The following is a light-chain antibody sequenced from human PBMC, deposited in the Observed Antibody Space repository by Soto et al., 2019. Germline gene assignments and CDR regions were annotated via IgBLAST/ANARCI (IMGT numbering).Light chain of an antibody. V-gene: IGKV3-20*01. Sequence: EIVLTQSPGTLPLSPGERATLSCRASQSVRSRYLAWYQQKPGRAPRLLIYGASNRATGIPDRFSGSGSGTDFTLTVSRLEPADFAVYFCQQYDTSPGTFGQGTKVDIK. CDR1: QSVRSRY. CDR2: GAS. CDR3: QQYDTSPGT. J-gene: IGKJ1*01.